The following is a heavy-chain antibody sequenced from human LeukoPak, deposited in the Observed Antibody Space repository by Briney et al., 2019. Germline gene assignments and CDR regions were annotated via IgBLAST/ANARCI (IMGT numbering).Heavy chain of an antibody. J-gene: IGHJ5*02. D-gene: IGHD3-9*01. V-gene: IGHV3-7*01. Sequence: GGSLRLSCTASGFSFSRYWLSWVRQAPGKGLEWVANIKFDGNEKYYVDSVKGRFTISRDNAKNSLYLQMNSLRAEDTAVYYCARGPHLRYFAPSWFDPWGQGTLVTVSS. CDR1: GFSFSRYW. CDR3: ARGPHLRYFAPSWFDP. CDR2: IKFDGNEK.